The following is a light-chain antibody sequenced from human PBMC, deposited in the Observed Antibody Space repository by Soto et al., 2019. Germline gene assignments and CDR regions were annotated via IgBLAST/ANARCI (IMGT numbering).Light chain of an antibody. CDR1: QPISDY. V-gene: IGKV1-39*01. J-gene: IGKJ1*01. Sequence: DIQMTQSPSSLSASVGDKVTITCRTSQPISDYLNWYQQKPGKALSLLIYTASNLQTGVPSRFSGSGSGTHFTLTISSLQPEDFATYYCQQSYNTSRTFAQGTKVEIK. CDR2: TAS. CDR3: QQSYNTSRT.